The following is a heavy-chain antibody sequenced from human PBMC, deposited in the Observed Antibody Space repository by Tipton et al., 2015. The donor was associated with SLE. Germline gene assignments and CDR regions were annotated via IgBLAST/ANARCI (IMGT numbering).Heavy chain of an antibody. CDR1: GDSISNGDDY. J-gene: IGHJ4*02. V-gene: IGHV4-31*03. Sequence: TLSLTCTVSGDSISNGDDYWSWIRQHPGKGLEWIGYVFSSGTTYYNPSLQGRLSMSLDTSKNQLSLQLSSVTAADTAVYYCARGGVGGYDYFDYWGQGALVTVSS. CDR2: VFSSGTT. CDR3: ARGGVGGYDYFDY. D-gene: IGHD5-12*01.